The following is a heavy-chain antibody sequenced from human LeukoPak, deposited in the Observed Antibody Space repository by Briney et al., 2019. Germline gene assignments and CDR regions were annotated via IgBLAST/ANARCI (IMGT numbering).Heavy chain of an antibody. J-gene: IGHJ3*02. V-gene: IGHV3-48*03. CDR2: ISSSGSYK. D-gene: IGHD1-26*01. Sequence: PGESLRLACAVSGLTFSSSEMNWVRQAPGKGLDGVSYISSSGSYKYYADSVKGRFTIARDNAKNSLYLQMNSLRAEDTAVYYCARVLRPYDAFDIWGQGTMVTVSS. CDR1: GLTFSSSE. CDR3: ARVLRPYDAFDI.